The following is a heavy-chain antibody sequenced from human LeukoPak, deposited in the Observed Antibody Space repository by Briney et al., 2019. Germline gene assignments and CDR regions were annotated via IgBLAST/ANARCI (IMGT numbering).Heavy chain of an antibody. V-gene: IGHV4-61*08. CDR2: IYYSGST. CDR3: ARENTSDDAFDI. J-gene: IGHJ3*02. CDR1: GSSISSGVYY. Sequence: SETLSLTCTVSGSSISSGVYYWSWIRQPPGKGLEWVGYIYYSGSTNYNPSLKSRVTISVDTSKNQFSLKLSSVTAADTAVYYCARENTSDDAFDIWGQGTMVTVSS. D-gene: IGHD2/OR15-2a*01.